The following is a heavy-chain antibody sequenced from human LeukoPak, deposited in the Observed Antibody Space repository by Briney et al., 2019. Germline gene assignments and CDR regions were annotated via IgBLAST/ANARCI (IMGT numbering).Heavy chain of an antibody. J-gene: IGHJ4*02. Sequence: PGRSLRLSCAASGVTFSSYAMHWVRQAPGKGLEWVAVISYDGSNKYYADSVKGRFTISRDNSKSTLYLQMNSLRAEDTAVYFCAGEANYDGSGYYSRDHYFDYWGQGTLVTVSS. CDR1: GVTFSSYA. D-gene: IGHD3-22*01. CDR2: ISYDGSNK. CDR3: AGEANYDGSGYYSRDHYFDY. V-gene: IGHV3-30-3*01.